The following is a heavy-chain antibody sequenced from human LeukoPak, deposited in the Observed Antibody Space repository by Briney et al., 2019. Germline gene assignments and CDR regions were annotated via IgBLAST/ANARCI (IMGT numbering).Heavy chain of an antibody. V-gene: IGHV1-2*02. D-gene: IGHD3-22*01. J-gene: IGHJ4*02. Sequence: GASVKVSCKASGYTSTTYGISWVRQAPGQGLEWMGWINPNSGAIHYAQKFQGRVTMTRDTSIRTAYMELSRLTSDDTAVYYCATDDSSGFYLGAVNYWGQGTRVTVSS. CDR3: ATDDSSGFYLGAVNY. CDR1: GYTSTTYG. CDR2: INPNSGAI.